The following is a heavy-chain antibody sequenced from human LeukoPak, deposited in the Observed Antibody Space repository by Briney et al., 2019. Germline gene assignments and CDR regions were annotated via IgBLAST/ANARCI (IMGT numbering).Heavy chain of an antibody. J-gene: IGHJ4*02. Sequence: GALRLSCVASGFTFSSYGMSWVRQAPGKGLEWVPTISSSAFNTYYADSVKGRFTISRDNSKNSLYLQMNSPRAEDTAVYYCARAAGGYSSSWYLEAFDYWGQGTLVTVSS. CDR3: ARAAGGYSSSWYLEAFDY. V-gene: IGHV3-23*01. CDR2: ISSSAFNT. D-gene: IGHD6-13*01. CDR1: GFTFSSYG.